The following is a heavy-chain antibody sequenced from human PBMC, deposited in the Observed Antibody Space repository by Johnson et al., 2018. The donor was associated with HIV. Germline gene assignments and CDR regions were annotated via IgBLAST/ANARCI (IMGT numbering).Heavy chain of an antibody. J-gene: IGHJ3*02. CDR3: AKDRDYGDFLDAFDI. CDR2: ISSSGSTI. D-gene: IGHD4-17*01. Sequence: QVQLVESGGGLVKPGGSLRLSCAASGFTFSDYYMSWIRQAPGKGLEWVSYISSSGSTIYYADSVKGRFTISRDNAKNTLYLQMNSLRSEDTAVYYCAKDRDYGDFLDAFDIWGQGTMVTVSS. CDR1: GFTFSDYY. V-gene: IGHV3-11*04.